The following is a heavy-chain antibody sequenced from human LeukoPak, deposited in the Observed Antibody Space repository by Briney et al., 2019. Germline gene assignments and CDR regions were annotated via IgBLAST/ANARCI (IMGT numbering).Heavy chain of an antibody. CDR3: ARRELLGYSYGLGAFNV. Sequence: GGSLRLSRAASGFIVGHNYMSWFRQAPGKGLEWVSIIYSGGVYSDGTTHYADSAKGRFTISRDSSKNTLYLQMNSLRAEDTAVYYCARRELLGYSYGLGAFNVWGQGTMVTVSS. J-gene: IGHJ3*01. V-gene: IGHV3-66*04. D-gene: IGHD5-18*01. CDR2: IYSGGVYSDGTT. CDR1: GFIVGHNY.